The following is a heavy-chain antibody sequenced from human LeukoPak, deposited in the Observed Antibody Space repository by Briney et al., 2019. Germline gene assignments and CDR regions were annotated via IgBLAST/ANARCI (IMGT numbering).Heavy chain of an antibody. V-gene: IGHV3-11*04. Sequence: GGSMRLSCAASGFTFSDYYMSWIRQAPGKGLEWVSYISSSGSNIYHADSVKGRFTISRDNAKDSLYLQMNSLRAEDTAVYYCARGIDTSGWYDFDYWGQGTLVTVSS. D-gene: IGHD6-19*01. CDR3: ARGIDTSGWYDFDY. CDR2: ISSSGSNI. J-gene: IGHJ4*02. CDR1: GFTFSDYY.